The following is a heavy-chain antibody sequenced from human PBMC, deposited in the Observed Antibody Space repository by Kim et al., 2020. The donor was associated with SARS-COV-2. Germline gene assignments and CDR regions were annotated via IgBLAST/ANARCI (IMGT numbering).Heavy chain of an antibody. CDR1: GFTFSSYS. CDR3: AREQTDYDILTFDAFDI. Sequence: GGSLRLSCAASGFTFSSYSMNWVRQAPGKGLEWVSYLSSSRSTIYYADSVKGRFTISRDNAKNSLYLQMNSLRDEDTAVYYCAREQTDYDILTFDAFDIWGQGTMVTVSS. CDR2: LSSSRSTI. D-gene: IGHD3-9*01. V-gene: IGHV3-48*02. J-gene: IGHJ3*02.